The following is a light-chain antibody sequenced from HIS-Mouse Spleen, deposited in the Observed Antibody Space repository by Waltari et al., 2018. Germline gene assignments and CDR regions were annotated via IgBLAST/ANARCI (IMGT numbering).Light chain of an antibody. CDR1: SSDVGGYNY. V-gene: IGLV2-11*01. Sequence: QSALTQPRSVSGYPGQSVTISCTGTSSDVGGYNYVSWYQQHPGKAPKLMIYDVSKRPSGVPDRFSGSQSGNTASLTISGLQAEDEADYYCCSYAGSYTVVFGGGTKLTVL. CDR2: DVS. J-gene: IGLJ2*01. CDR3: CSYAGSYTVV.